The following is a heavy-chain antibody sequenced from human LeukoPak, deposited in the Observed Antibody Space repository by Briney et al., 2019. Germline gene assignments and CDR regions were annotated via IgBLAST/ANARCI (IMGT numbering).Heavy chain of an antibody. CDR1: GFTFSSSA. CDR2: ISYDGSNK. V-gene: IGHV3-30-3*01. J-gene: IGHJ6*02. CDR3: ARGFDLVAHYYYGMDV. Sequence: PGGSLRLSCAASGFTFSSSAMHWVRQAPGKGLEWVAVISYDGSNKYYADSVKGRFTISRDNSKNTLYLQMNSLRAEDTAVYYCARGFDLVAHYYYGMDVWGQGTTVTVSS. D-gene: IGHD5-12*01.